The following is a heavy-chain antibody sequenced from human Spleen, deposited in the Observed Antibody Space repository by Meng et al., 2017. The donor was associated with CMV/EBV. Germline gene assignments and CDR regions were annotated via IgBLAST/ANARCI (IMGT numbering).Heavy chain of an antibody. D-gene: IGHD3-3*01. CDR2: ISGGGRMI. J-gene: IGHJ3*02. CDR1: GFTFSGFG. CDR3: ARDLFVVARTVGVPESDYGFDI. V-gene: IGHV3-48*04. Sequence: GGSLRLSCAASGFTFSGFGMNWVRQAPGKGLEWISYISGGGRMIDYADSVKGRFTISRDNAKNSLYLRMNSLRAEDTAVYYCARDLFVVARTVGVPESDYGFDIWGQGTMVTVSS.